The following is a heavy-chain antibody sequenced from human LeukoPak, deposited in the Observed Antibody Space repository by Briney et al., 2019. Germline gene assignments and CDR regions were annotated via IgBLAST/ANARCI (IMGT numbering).Heavy chain of an antibody. J-gene: IGHJ3*02. Sequence: PSETLSLTCAVFGYSISSGYYWGWIRQPPGKGLEWIGSIYHSGSTYYNPSLKSRVTISVDTSKNQFSLKLSSVTAADTAVYYCARPISWARGAFDIWGQGTMVTVSS. CDR1: GYSISSGYY. D-gene: IGHD1-26*01. V-gene: IGHV4-38-2*01. CDR3: ARPISWARGAFDI. CDR2: IYHSGST.